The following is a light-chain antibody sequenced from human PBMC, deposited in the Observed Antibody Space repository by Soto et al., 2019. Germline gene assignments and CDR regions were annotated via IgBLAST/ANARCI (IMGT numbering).Light chain of an antibody. CDR1: ESISRR. Sequence: DIQMTQSPSSLSASVGDRVTITCRASESISRRLNWYQQKPGKAPKILIYAASSLQNGVPSRFRGSGSGTDFTLTITNLQPEDFATYYCQQTYSTLSITFGQGTRLDMK. J-gene: IGKJ5*01. CDR3: QQTYSTLSIT. CDR2: AAS. V-gene: IGKV1-39*01.